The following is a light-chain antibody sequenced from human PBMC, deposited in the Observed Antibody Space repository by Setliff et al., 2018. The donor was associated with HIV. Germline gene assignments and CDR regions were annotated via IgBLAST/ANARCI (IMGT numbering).Light chain of an antibody. J-gene: IGLJ3*02. CDR1: STXXGGYDY. CDR2: DVT. Sequence: QSALTQPRSVSGSPGQSVTISCTGSSTXXGGYDYVSWYQQHPGKAPKLMIYDVTKRPSGIPDRFSGSKSDNTASLTISGLQAEDEADYYCCSYAGSYSFAVFGGGTKVTVL. CDR3: CSYAGSYSFAV. V-gene: IGLV2-11*01.